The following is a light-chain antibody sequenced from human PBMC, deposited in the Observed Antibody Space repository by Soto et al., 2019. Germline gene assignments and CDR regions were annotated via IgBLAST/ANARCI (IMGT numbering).Light chain of an antibody. J-gene: IGKJ1*01. Sequence: EFVLTQSPGTLSLSPGERATLSCRASQTVRNNYLAWYQQKLGQAPRLLIYDASSRATGIPDRFSGGGSGTDFTLTISRLEPEDFAVYYCQQYGSSGTFGQGTKVDIK. V-gene: IGKV3-20*01. CDR2: DAS. CDR3: QQYGSSGT. CDR1: QTVRNNY.